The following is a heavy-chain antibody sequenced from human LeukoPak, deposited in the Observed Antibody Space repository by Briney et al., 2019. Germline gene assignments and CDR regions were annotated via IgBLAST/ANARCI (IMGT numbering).Heavy chain of an antibody. CDR2: ISGSGGST. J-gene: IGHJ4*02. Sequence: GGSLRLSCAASGFTFSSYGMHWVRQAPGKGLEWVSAISGSGGSTYYADSVKGRFTISRDNSKNTLYLQMNSLRAEDTAVYYCAKHMTTVTTCFDYWGQGTLVTVSS. CDR1: GFTFSSYG. V-gene: IGHV3-23*01. CDR3: AKHMTTVTTCFDY. D-gene: IGHD4-17*01.